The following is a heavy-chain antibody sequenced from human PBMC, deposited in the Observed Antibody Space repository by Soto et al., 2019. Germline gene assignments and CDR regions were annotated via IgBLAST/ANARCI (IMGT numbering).Heavy chain of an antibody. CDR1: AFNFSSYT. D-gene: IGHD2-15*01. Sequence: EVQLVESGGGLVKPGGSLRLSCAASAFNFSSYTMNWVRQAPGKGLEWVSSISSSSRYIYYADSVNGRFTISRDDAKNSLYLQMNSLRAEDTAVYYCARDRCRGGSCYRTYAFDIWGQGTMVTVSS. CDR3: ARDRCRGGSCYRTYAFDI. V-gene: IGHV3-21*01. CDR2: ISSSSRYI. J-gene: IGHJ3*02.